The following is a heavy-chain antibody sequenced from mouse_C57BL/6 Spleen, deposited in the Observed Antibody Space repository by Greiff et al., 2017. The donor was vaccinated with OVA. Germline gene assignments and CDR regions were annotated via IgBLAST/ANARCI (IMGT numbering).Heavy chain of an antibody. D-gene: IGHD4-1*01. V-gene: IGHV1-22*01. J-gene: IGHJ1*03. CDR2: INPNNGGT. CDR1: GYTFTDYN. Sequence: VQLKESGPELVKPGASVKMSCKASGYTFTDYNMHWVKQSHGKSLEWIGYINPNNGGTSYNQKFKGKATLTVNKSSSTAYMELRSLTSEDSAVYYCARRGDWDDWYFDVWGTGTTVTVSS. CDR3: ARRGDWDDWYFDV.